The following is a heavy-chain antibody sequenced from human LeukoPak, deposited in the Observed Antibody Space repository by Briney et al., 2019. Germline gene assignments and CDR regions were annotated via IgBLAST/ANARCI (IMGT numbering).Heavy chain of an antibody. D-gene: IGHD6-13*01. CDR2: IIPILDIA. V-gene: IGHV1-69*04. J-gene: IGHJ4*02. Sequence: SVKVSCKASGYTFTSYGISWVRQAPGQGLEWMGRIIPILDIANYAQKFQGRVTITADKSTSTAYMELSSLRSEDTAVYYCARDPAATAGVAAAGSYYFDYWGQGTLVTVSS. CDR1: GYTFTSYG. CDR3: ARDPAATAGVAAAGSYYFDY.